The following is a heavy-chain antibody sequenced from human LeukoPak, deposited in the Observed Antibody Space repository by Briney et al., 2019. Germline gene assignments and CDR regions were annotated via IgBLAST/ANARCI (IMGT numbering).Heavy chain of an antibody. CDR2: INPSGGST. J-gene: IGHJ6*03. V-gene: IGHV1-46*01. CDR3: ARDLFRFGYMDV. CDR1: GYTFTSYY. Sequence: ASVKVSCKASGYTFTSYYMHWVRQAPGQGLEWMGIINPSGGSTSYAQKFQGRVTMTRDMSTSTVYMELSSLRSEDTAVYYCARDLFRFGYMDVWGKGTTVTVSS. D-gene: IGHD3-10*01.